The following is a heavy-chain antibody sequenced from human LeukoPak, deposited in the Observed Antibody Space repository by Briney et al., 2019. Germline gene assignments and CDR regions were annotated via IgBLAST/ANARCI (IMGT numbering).Heavy chain of an antibody. J-gene: IGHJ3*02. CDR2: ISSSGSTI. CDR3: AREGALTVTKDAFDI. CDR1: GFTLSSYE. D-gene: IGHD4-17*01. Sequence: GGSLRLSCAASGFTLSSYEMNWVRHAPGKGREWVSYISSSGSTIYYADSVKGRFTISRDNAKNSLYLQMNSLRAEDTAVYYCAREGALTVTKDAFDIWGQGTMVTVSS. V-gene: IGHV3-48*03.